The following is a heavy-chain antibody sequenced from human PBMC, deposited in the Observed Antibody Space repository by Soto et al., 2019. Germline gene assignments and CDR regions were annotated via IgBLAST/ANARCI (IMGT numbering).Heavy chain of an antibody. CDR1: GFTFGVYA. CDR2: ISGNGYNT. CDR3: ANSLTGSFLVDD. D-gene: IGHD3-10*01. J-gene: IGHJ4*02. V-gene: IGHV3-23*01. Sequence: VQLLESGGGLVQPGGSLRLSCAASGFTFGVYAMSWVRQAPGKGLEWVSTISGNGYNTYYADSVKGRFTISRDTSKNTLHLQMNSLRVEDTAIYYCANSLTGSFLVDDWGQGTLVTVSA.